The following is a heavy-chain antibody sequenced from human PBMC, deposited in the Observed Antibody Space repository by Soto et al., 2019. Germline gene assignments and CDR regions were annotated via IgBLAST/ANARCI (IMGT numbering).Heavy chain of an antibody. D-gene: IGHD1-26*01. CDR2: IIPIFGTA. CDR1: GGIFSSYA. J-gene: IGHJ1*01. Sequence: QVQLVQSGAEVKKPGSSVKVSCKASGGIFSSYAISWVRKAPGQGLEWMGGIIPIFGTANYAQKFQGRVTITAYESTRTAYMELSSLTTEVTAVYYCASPAHIVGATGYFQHWGQGTLVTVSS. V-gene: IGHV1-69*01. CDR3: ASPAHIVGATGYFQH.